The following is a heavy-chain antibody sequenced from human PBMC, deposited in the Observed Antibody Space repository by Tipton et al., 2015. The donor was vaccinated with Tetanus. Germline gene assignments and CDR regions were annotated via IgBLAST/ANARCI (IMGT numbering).Heavy chain of an antibody. Sequence: SLRLSCAASGFTVSSNYMSWVRQAPGKGLEWVSIIYSGGRTYYADSVKGRLTMSRDNSRNTMNFQLNRLTPEDTAVYYCARVKGRSGSYRDAYDLWGRGTRVIVSS. CDR3: ARVKGRSGSYRDAYDL. J-gene: IGHJ3*01. CDR1: GFTVSSNY. V-gene: IGHV3-53*05. CDR2: IYSGGRT. D-gene: IGHD1-26*01.